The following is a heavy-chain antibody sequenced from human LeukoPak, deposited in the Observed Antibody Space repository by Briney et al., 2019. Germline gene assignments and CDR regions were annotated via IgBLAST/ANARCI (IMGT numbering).Heavy chain of an antibody. J-gene: IGHJ3*02. CDR3: ANVYCSSTSCYWDAFDI. V-gene: IGHV3-48*01. CDR1: VFTFNTYS. CDR2: ISGTSITI. D-gene: IGHD2-2*01. Sequence: GGSLRLSCAVSVFTFNTYSMSWVRQAPGKGLEWISYISGTSITIYYADSVKGRFTISRDNAKNSLYLQMDSLRAEDTAVYYCANVYCSSTSCYWDAFDIWGQGTMVTVSS.